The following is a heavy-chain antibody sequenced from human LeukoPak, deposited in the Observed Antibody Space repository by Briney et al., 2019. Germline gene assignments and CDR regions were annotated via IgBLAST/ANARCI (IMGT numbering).Heavy chain of an antibody. CDR2: IIPIFGTA. V-gene: IGHV1-69*13. Sequence: GASVKVSCKASGGTFSNYAISWVRQAPGQGLEWMGGIIPIFGTANYAQKFQGRVTITADESTSTAHMELSSLRSEDTAVYYCARDARGAAAADDAFDIWGRGTMVIVSS. D-gene: IGHD6-13*01. CDR3: ARDARGAAAADDAFDI. J-gene: IGHJ3*02. CDR1: GGTFSNYA.